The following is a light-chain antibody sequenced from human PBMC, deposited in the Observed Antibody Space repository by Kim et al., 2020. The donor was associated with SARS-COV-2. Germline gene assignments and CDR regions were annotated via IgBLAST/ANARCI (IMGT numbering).Light chain of an antibody. CDR2: DVT. CDR3: NSYTITTWV. Sequence: PVQSINISCSGTSSDVGGYNYVSWYQQHPGKAPKLIIYDVTERPSGVSNRFSVSKSGNTASLTISGLQVEDEADYYCNSYTITTWVFGGGTQPTVL. CDR1: SSDVGGYNY. J-gene: IGLJ3*02. V-gene: IGLV2-14*03.